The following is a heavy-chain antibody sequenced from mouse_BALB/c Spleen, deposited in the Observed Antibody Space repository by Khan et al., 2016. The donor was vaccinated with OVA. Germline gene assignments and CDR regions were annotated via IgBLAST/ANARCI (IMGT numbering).Heavy chain of an antibody. CDR1: GYTFTDYI. V-gene: IGHV1-77*01. D-gene: IGHD1-1*01. CDR2: IFPGSGTT. J-gene: IGHJ3*01. CDR3: ARGGYSVVAY. Sequence: VQLQESVPELVNPGASLKVSCKASGYTFTDYIIGWVKQSTRQGLEWIGDIFPGSGTTYYNEKFKDKATLTADKSSNTAYMQLSSLTSEDSAVYFCARGGYSVVAYWGQGTLVTVSA.